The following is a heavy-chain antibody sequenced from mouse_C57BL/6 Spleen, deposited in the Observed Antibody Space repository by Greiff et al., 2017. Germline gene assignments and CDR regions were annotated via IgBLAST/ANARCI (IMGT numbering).Heavy chain of an antibody. CDR3: ASTVVATLDC. V-gene: IGHV1-42*01. CDR2: INPSTGGT. D-gene: IGHD1-1*01. CDR1: GYSFTGYY. Sequence: VQLQQSGPELVKPGASVKISCKASGYSFTGYYMNWVKQSPEKSLEWIGEINPSTGGTTYNQKFKAKATLTVDKSSSTAYMQLKSLTSEDAAVYYCASTVVATLDCWGQGTTLTVSS. J-gene: IGHJ2*01.